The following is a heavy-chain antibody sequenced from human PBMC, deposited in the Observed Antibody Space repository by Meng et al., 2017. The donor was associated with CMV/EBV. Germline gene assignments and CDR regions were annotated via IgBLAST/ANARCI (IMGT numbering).Heavy chain of an antibody. V-gene: IGHV4-34*01. CDR2: INHSGST. CDR3: ARGHRYCSSTSCYLYYGMDV. CDR1: GGSFSGYY. Sequence: GSLRLSCAVYGGSFSGYYWSWIRQPPGKGLEWIGEINHSGSTNYNPPLKSRVTISVDTSKNQFSLKLSSVTAADTAVYYCARGHRYCSSTSCYLYYGMDVWGQGTTVTVSS. D-gene: IGHD2-2*01. J-gene: IGHJ6*02.